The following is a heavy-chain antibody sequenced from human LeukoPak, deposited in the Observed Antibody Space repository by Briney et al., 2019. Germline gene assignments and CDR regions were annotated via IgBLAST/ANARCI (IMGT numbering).Heavy chain of an antibody. V-gene: IGHV3-23*01. CDR1: GLTFSNYA. CDR2: ISGSGGST. Sequence: GGSLRLSCVGSGLTFSNYAMSWVRQAPGKGLEWVSGISGSGGSTYYADSVKGRFTISRDNSKNTLYLQMNSLRADDTAVYYCAKGISAQYDYPDYAFDYWGQGTLVTVSS. J-gene: IGHJ4*02. D-gene: IGHD4-17*01. CDR3: AKGISAQYDYPDYAFDY.